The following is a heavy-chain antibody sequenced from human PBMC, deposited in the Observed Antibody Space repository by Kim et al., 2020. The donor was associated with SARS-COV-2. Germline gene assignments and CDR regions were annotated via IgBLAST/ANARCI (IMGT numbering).Heavy chain of an antibody. Sequence: GGSLRLSCAGSGFIFNSYTINWVRQAPGKELEWVSSIRSGSGHMFYADAVKGRFIISRDDAKNSVFLQMNSLRAEDTAVYFCASAFNLPGYWGQGTLVTVSS. CDR2: IRSGSGHM. CDR3: ASAFNLPGY. CDR1: GFIFNSYT. J-gene: IGHJ4*02. V-gene: IGHV3-21*06.